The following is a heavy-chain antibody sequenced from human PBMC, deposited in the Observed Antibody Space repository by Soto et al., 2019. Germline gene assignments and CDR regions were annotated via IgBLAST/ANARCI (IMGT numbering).Heavy chain of an antibody. V-gene: IGHV4-39*01. CDR1: GYSVSSSDYY. CDR3: APLSVSLSGPYGIHV. D-gene: IGHD2-15*01. Sequence: SETLSLTCSVHGYSVSSSDYYWAWIRQPPGKGLEGIGSMLYSGLTYYNPSLKSRVTLSFDTSKNQSSVRLNSVTASDTAVYYCAPLSVSLSGPYGIHVWGQGTTVTVSS. CDR2: MLYSGLT. J-gene: IGHJ6*02.